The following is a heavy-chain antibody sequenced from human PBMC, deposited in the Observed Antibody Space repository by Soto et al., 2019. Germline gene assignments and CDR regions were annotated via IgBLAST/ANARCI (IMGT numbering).Heavy chain of an antibody. Sequence: GGSLRLSCAASGLSFSNYAMSWVRQAPGKGLEWVSGISASGSNTYYTDSVKGRFTISRDNSKNTLYLQMNNLRVEDKAVYYCADGGEWSFNFEYWGQGTLVTVSS. CDR1: GLSFSNYA. D-gene: IGHD3-3*01. CDR2: ISASGSNT. J-gene: IGHJ4*02. CDR3: ADGGEWSFNFEY. V-gene: IGHV3-23*01.